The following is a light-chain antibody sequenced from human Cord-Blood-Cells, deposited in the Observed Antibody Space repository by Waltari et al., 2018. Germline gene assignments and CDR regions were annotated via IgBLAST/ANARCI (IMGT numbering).Light chain of an antibody. Sequence: EIVLTQSPATLSLSPGERATLYCRASQSVSSYLAWYQQKPGQAPRLLIYDASNRATGIPARFSGSGSGTDFTLTISRLEPEDFAVYYCQQRSNWPPYTFGQGTKLEIK. CDR1: QSVSSY. J-gene: IGKJ2*01. V-gene: IGKV3-11*01. CDR3: QQRSNWPPYT. CDR2: DAS.